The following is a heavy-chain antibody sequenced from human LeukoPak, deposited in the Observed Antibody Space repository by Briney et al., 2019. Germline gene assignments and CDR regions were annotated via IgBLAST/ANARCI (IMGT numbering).Heavy chain of an antibody. CDR2: ISGSGGST. CDR1: GFTFSSYA. V-gene: IGHV3-23*01. Sequence: PGGSLRLSCAASGFTFSSYAMSWVRQAPGKGLEWVSAISGSGGSTYYADSVKGRFTISRDNSKNTLYLQMNSLRAEDTAVYYCAITRTYYYDSSGPYYFDYWGQGTLVTVSS. CDR3: AITRTYYYDSSGPYYFDY. D-gene: IGHD3-22*01. J-gene: IGHJ4*02.